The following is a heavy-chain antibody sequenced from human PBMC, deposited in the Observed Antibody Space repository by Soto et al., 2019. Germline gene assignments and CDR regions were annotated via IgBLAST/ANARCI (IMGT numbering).Heavy chain of an antibody. Sequence: EVQLLESGGGLVHPGWSLRLSCAASGFTFSAYDMSWVRQAPGKGLEWVSAISGSGCSTYYADSVKGRFTISRDNSKNTLFLQMISLRAEDTAVYYCARGRLTYWGQGTLVTVSS. V-gene: IGHV3-23*01. CDR2: ISGSGCST. D-gene: IGHD2-21*02. CDR3: ARGRLTY. CDR1: GFTFSAYD. J-gene: IGHJ4*02.